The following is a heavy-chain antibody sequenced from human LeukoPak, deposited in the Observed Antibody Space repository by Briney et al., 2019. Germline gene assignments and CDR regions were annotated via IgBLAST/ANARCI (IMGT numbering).Heavy chain of an antibody. CDR3: ARGELGFTLDY. D-gene: IGHD7-27*01. Sequence: GGSLRLSCAASGFTFSSYWMHWVRQAPGKGLVWVSRINSDGSSTSCADSVKGRFTISRDNAKNTLYLQMNSLRAEDTAVYYSARGELGFTLDYWGQGTLVTVSS. J-gene: IGHJ4*02. CDR2: INSDGSST. V-gene: IGHV3-74*01. CDR1: GFTFSSYW.